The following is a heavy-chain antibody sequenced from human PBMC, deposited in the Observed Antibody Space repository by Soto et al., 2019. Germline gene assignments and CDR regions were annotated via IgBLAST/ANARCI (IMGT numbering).Heavy chain of an antibody. CDR1: GGTFSSYA. Sequence: ASVKVSCKASGGTFSSYAISWVRQAPGQGLEWMGGITPIFGTADYAQKFQGRVTITADESTSTAYMELSSLRSEDTAVYYCASHSSLRGYCISTSCYGYYYGMDVWGQGTTVTVSS. CDR2: ITPIFGTA. J-gene: IGHJ6*02. D-gene: IGHD2-2*01. CDR3: ASHSSLRGYCISTSCYGYYYGMDV. V-gene: IGHV1-69*13.